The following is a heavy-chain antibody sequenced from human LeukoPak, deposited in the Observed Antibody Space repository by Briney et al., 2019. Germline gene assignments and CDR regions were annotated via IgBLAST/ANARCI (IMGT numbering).Heavy chain of an antibody. D-gene: IGHD1-26*01. CDR2: IYYSGST. CDR3: ARPTPFSGTGAFDI. CDR1: GGSISSSSYY. J-gene: IGHJ3*02. Sequence: SETLSLTCTVSGGSISSSSYYWSWIRQPPGKGLEWIGYIYYSGSTNYNPSLKSRVTISVDTSKNQFSLKLSSVTAADTAVYYCARPTPFSGTGAFDIWGQGTMVTVSS. V-gene: IGHV4-61*05.